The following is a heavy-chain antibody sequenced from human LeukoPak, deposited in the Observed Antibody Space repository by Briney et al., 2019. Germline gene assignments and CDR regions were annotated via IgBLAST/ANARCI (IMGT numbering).Heavy chain of an antibody. D-gene: IGHD3-22*01. J-gene: IGHJ3*02. V-gene: IGHV3-23*01. CDR2: ISGSGGST. CDR1: GFTFSSYA. Sequence: GGSLRLSCAASGFTFSSYAMSWVRQAPGKGLEWVSAISGSGGSTYYADFVKGRFTISRDNSKNTLYLQMNSLRAEDTAVYYCAKGYYYDSSSPAAFDIWGQGTMVTVSS. CDR3: AKGYYYDSSSPAAFDI.